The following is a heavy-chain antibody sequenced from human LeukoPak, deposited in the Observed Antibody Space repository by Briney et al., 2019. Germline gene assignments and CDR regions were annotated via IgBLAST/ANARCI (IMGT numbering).Heavy chain of an antibody. CDR1: GFTFSSYA. Sequence: HTGGSLRLSCAASGFTFSSYAMNWVGQALGKGLDGVSYINTDSSDIHYAHSVKSRFTISRDNARNTLYLQLSSLSAEDPAVYYCARDTFQPGLIDSWGQGTLVTVSS. V-gene: IGHV3-48*04. CDR2: INTDSSDI. D-gene: IGHD2-2*01. CDR3: ARDTFQPGLIDS. J-gene: IGHJ4*02.